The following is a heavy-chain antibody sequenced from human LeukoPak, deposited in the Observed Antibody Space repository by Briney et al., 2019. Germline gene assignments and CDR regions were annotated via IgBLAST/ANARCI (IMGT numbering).Heavy chain of an antibody. Sequence: SETLSLTCAVYGGSFSGYYWSWIRQPPGKGLEWIGEINHSGSTNYNPSLKSRVTISADTSKNQFSLRLSSVTAADTAVYYCARGLNNRKSGRRFDVFEIWGQGTMVTVSS. J-gene: IGHJ3*02. CDR1: GGSFSGYY. D-gene: IGHD3-3*01. CDR2: INHSGST. CDR3: ARGLNNRKSGRRFDVFEI. V-gene: IGHV4-34*01.